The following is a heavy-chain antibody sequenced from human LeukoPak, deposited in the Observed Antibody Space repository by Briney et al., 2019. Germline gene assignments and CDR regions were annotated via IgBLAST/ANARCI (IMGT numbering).Heavy chain of an antibody. CDR2: ISSSSSYI. CDR3: AREKYYDFWRAAGFDY. Sequence: GGSLRLSCAASGFTFSSYSMNWVRQAPGKGLEWASSISSSSSYIYYADSVKGRFTISRDNAKNSLYLQMNSLRAEDTAVYYCAREKYYDFWRAAGFDYWGQGTLVTVSS. V-gene: IGHV3-21*01. CDR1: GFTFSSYS. D-gene: IGHD3-3*01. J-gene: IGHJ4*02.